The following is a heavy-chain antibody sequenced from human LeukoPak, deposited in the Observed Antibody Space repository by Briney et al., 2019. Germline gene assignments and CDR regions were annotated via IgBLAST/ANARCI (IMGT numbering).Heavy chain of an antibody. J-gene: IGHJ4*02. Sequence: ASVKVSCKASGYTFTGYDINWVRQATGQGLKWMGWMNPNSGNTGYAQKFQGRVTMTRNTSISTAYMELSSLRSEDTAVYYCARGPNWNYVVPLDYWGQGTLVTVSS. CDR3: ARGPNWNYVVPLDY. CDR2: MNPNSGNT. V-gene: IGHV1-8*01. D-gene: IGHD1-7*01. CDR1: GYTFTGYD.